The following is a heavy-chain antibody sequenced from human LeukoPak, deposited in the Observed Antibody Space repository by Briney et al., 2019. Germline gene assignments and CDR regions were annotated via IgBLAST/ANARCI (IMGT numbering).Heavy chain of an antibody. Sequence: GGSLRLSCAASGFTFTNNFMSWVRQVPGKGLEWVANIKQDGSETTYADSVRGRFTVFRDNAKDSVYLQMNSLRAEDSATYYCVREGFYFFDFWGQGTLVTVSS. CDR1: GFTFTNNF. CDR3: VREGFYFFDF. CDR2: IKQDGSET. V-gene: IGHV3-7*01. J-gene: IGHJ4*01.